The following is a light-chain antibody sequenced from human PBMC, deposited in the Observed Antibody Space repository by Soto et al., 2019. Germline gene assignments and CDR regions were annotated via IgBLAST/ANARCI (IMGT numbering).Light chain of an antibody. CDR3: SSYTSSSTWV. Sequence: QSVLTQPASVSGSPGQSITISCTGTSSGVGGYNYVSWYQQHPGKAPKLMIYDVSNRPSGVSNRFSGSKSGNTASLTISGLQAEDEADYYCSSYTSSSTWVFGGGTKLTLL. CDR1: SSGVGGYNY. J-gene: IGLJ2*01. CDR2: DVS. V-gene: IGLV2-14*01.